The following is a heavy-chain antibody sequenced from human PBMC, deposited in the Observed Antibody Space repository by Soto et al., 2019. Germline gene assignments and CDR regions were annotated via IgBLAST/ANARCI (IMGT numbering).Heavy chain of an antibody. J-gene: IGHJ6*02. Sequence: GGSLRLSCAASGFTFSSYAMHWVRQAPGKGLEWVAVISYDGSNKYYADSVKGRFTISRDNSKNTLYLQMDSLRAEDTAVYYCARGDTMEGYYYYGMDVWGQGTTVTVSS. CDR3: ARGDTMEGYYYYGMDV. CDR1: GFTFSSYA. V-gene: IGHV3-30-3*01. D-gene: IGHD3-10*01. CDR2: ISYDGSNK.